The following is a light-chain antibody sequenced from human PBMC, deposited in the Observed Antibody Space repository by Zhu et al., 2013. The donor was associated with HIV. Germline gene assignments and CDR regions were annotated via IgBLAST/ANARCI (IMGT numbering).Light chain of an antibody. J-gene: IGLJ3*02. CDR2: QDS. CDR1: KLGDKY. CDR3: QAWDSSTFWX. Sequence: VLTQPPSVSVSPGQTASITCSGDKLGDKYACWYQQKPGQSPVLVIYQDSKRPSGIPERFSGSNSGNTATLTISGTQAMDEADYYCQAWDSSTFWXFGGGTKLTV. V-gene: IGLV3-1*01.